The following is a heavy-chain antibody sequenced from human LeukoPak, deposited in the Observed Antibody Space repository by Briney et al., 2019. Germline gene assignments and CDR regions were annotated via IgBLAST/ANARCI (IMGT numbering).Heavy chain of an antibody. CDR2: INPNSGGT. J-gene: IGHJ4*02. Sequence: GASVKVSCKASGYTFTGHYMHWVRQAPGQGLEWMGWINPNSGGTNCAQKFQGRVTMTRDTSIGTAYMELSRLRSDDTAVYYCARERRPSDCSSTSCYEYFDYWGQGTLVTVSS. CDR3: ARERRPSDCSSTSCYEYFDY. D-gene: IGHD2-2*01. CDR1: GYTFTGHY. V-gene: IGHV1-2*02.